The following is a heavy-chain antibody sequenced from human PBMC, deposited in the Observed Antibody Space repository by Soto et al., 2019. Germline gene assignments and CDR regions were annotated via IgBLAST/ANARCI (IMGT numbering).Heavy chain of an antibody. J-gene: IGHJ5*02. Sequence: SETLSLTCTVSGGSISSYYWSWILQPPGKGLEWIGYIYYSGSTNYNPSLKSRVTISVDTSKNQFSLKLNSVTAADTAVYYCARHLGYDSSGYYRNWFDPWGQGTLVTVSS. CDR3: ARHLGYDSSGYYRNWFDP. D-gene: IGHD3-22*01. V-gene: IGHV4-59*08. CDR2: IYYSGST. CDR1: GGSISSYY.